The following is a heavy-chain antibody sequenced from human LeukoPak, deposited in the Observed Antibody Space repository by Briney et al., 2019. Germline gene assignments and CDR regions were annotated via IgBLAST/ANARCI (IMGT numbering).Heavy chain of an antibody. Sequence: PGGSLRLSCAASGFTFSSYAMSWVRQAPARGLERVSSLRVDGDTFYADYVKDRFTLSRDDSRNTVYLQLNNLRVDDTAIYYCAEASWVYNADAVLWGQGTLVTVSS. J-gene: IGHJ4*02. CDR1: GFTFSSYA. CDR3: AEASWVYNADAVL. CDR2: LRVDGDT. D-gene: IGHD1-1*01. V-gene: IGHV3-23*01.